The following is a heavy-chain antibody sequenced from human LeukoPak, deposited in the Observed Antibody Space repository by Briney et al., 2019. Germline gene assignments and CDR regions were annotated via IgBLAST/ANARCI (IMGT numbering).Heavy chain of an antibody. J-gene: IGHJ4*02. Sequence: SETLSLTCTVSGGSISSYYWSWIRQPPGKGLEWIGYIYYSGSTNYNPSLKSRVTISVDTSKNQFSLKLSSVTAADTAVYYCARGTWSSSIDYWGQGTLVTVSS. CDR3: ARGTWSSSIDY. CDR2: IYYSGST. D-gene: IGHD6-6*01. CDR1: GGSISSYY. V-gene: IGHV4-59*01.